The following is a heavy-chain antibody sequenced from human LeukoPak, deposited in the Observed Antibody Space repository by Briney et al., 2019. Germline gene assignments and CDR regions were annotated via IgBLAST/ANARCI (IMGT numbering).Heavy chain of an antibody. Sequence: GGSLRLSCAASGLTFSTYAMSWVRQAPGKGLEWVSAISDGGGSTYYADSVKGRFTISRDNSKNTLYLQMNSLRAEDAAVYYCAKAPVTTCSGAYCYPFDYWGQGTLVTVSS. J-gene: IGHJ4*02. D-gene: IGHD2-15*01. CDR3: AKAPVTTCSGAYCYPFDY. V-gene: IGHV3-23*01. CDR1: GLTFSTYA. CDR2: ISDGGGST.